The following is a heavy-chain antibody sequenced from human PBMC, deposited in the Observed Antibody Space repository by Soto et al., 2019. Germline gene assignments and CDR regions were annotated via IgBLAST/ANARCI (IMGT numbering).Heavy chain of an antibody. D-gene: IGHD3-22*01. CDR3: AKEMDSSGYYRYLDY. CDR2: ISYDGSNK. CDR1: GFTFSSYG. V-gene: IGHV3-30*18. J-gene: IGHJ4*02. Sequence: GGSLRLSCAASGFTFSSYGMHWVRQAPGKGLEWVAVISYDGSNKYYADSVKGRFTISRDNSKNTLYLQMNSLRAEDTAVYYCAKEMDSSGYYRYLDYWGQGTLVTVSS.